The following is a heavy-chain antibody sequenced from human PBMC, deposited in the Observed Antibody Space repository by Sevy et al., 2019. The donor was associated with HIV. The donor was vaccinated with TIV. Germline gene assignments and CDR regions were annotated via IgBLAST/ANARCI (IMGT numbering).Heavy chain of an antibody. D-gene: IGHD6-13*01. Sequence: GASVKVSCKASGYTFTGYYMHWVRQAPGQGLEWMGWINPNSGGTNYAQKFQGRVTMTRDTSISTAYMELSRLRSDDTAVYYCASKSRPSRDGNYGMDVWGQGTTVTVSS. CDR1: GYTFTGYY. V-gene: IGHV1-2*02. CDR3: ASKSRPSRDGNYGMDV. CDR2: INPNSGGT. J-gene: IGHJ6*02.